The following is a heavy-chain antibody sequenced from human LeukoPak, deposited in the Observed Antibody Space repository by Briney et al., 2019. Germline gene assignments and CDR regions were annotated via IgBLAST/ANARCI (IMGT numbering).Heavy chain of an antibody. CDR2: LSSNGGST. CDR3: VKGGIAVAGTGDY. CDR1: GFTFSNYA. D-gene: IGHD6-19*01. Sequence: GRSLRLSCSASGFTFSNYAMHWVRQAPGKGLEYVSSLSSNGGSTYYADSVKGRFTISRDNSKNTLYLQMSSLRAEDTAVYYCVKGGIAVAGTGDYWGQGTLVTVSS. V-gene: IGHV3-64D*06. J-gene: IGHJ4*02.